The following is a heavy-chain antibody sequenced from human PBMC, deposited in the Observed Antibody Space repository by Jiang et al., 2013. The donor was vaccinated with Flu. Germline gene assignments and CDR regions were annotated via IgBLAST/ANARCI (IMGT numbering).Heavy chain of an antibody. CDR2: INAGNGNT. V-gene: IGHV1-3*01. Sequence: GAEVKKPGASVKVSCKASGYTFTSYAMHWVRQAPGQRLEWMGWINAGNGNTKYSQKFQGRVAITRDTSASTAYMELSSLRSEDTAVYYRARDGGSSWYGYWGQGTLVTVSS. CDR1: GYTFTSYA. J-gene: IGHJ4*02. D-gene: IGHD6-13*01. CDR3: ARDGGSSWYGY.